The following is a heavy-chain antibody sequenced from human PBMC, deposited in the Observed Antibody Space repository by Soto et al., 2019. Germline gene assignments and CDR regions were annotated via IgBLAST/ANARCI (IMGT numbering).Heavy chain of an antibody. V-gene: IGHV3-23*01. CDR3: AIDRGFYDSLRYHS. D-gene: IGHD3-22*01. Sequence: EVQLLESGGGLVQPGGSLRLSCAASGFTFSSCAMSWVRQAPGKGLEWVSSISGSGGSTYYADSVQGRFTSSRDNSKNTLYLQMNRLSAEDTARYYCAIDRGFYDSLRYHSWCQGTLVTVSS. CDR1: GFTFSSCA. J-gene: IGHJ4*02. CDR2: ISGSGGST.